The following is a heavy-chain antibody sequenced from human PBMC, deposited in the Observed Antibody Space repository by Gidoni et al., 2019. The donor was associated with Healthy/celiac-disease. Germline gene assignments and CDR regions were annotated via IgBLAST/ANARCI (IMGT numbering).Heavy chain of an antibody. V-gene: IGHV3-9*01. CDR1: GFTFDDYS. CDR2: ISWNSGSI. Sequence: EVQLVESGGGLVQPGRSLRLSCAASGFTFDDYSMHWVRKAPGKGMEWFSGISWNSGSIGYADSVKGRFTISRDNAKNSLYLQMNSLRAEDTALYYCAKDRGSSSWFESFDYWGQGTLVTVSS. J-gene: IGHJ4*02. D-gene: IGHD6-13*01. CDR3: AKDRGSSSWFESFDY.